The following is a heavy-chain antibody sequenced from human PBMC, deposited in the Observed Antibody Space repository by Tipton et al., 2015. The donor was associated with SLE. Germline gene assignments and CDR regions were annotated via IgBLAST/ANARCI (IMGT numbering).Heavy chain of an antibody. J-gene: IGHJ1*01. CDR2: ISSSSSTI. CDR3: ARDGYYYDSSGQGHFQH. D-gene: IGHD3-22*01. CDR1: GGSFSGYY. V-gene: IGHV3-11*04. Sequence: LSLTCAVYGGSFSGYYWSWIRQAPGKGLEWVSYISSSSSTIYYADSVKGRFTISRDNAKNSLYLQMNSLRDEDTAVYYCARDGYYYDSSGQGHFQHWGQGTLVTVSS.